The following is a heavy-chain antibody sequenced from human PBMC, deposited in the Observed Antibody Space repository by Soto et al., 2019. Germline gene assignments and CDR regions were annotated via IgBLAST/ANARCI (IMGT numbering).Heavy chain of an antibody. V-gene: IGHV3-30*03. J-gene: IGHJ3*01. Sequence: QVQLVESGGGVVQPGRSLRLSCAASGFTFRAYGMHWVRQAPGKGLEWVAVISDDGSNKYNIASVEGRFAISRDNSKNTLSLQMNNLRTEDTAVYYCARGGGYSYGTNDAVDVWGQGTMVTVSS. CDR3: ARGGGYSYGTNDAVDV. CDR2: ISDDGSNK. D-gene: IGHD5-18*01. CDR1: GFTFRAYG.